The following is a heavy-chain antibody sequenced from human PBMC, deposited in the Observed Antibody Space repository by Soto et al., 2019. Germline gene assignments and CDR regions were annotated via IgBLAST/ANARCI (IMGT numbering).Heavy chain of an antibody. CDR3: ASPPAIDTGGYYVAY. CDR1: GFSFSNYA. J-gene: IGHJ4*02. D-gene: IGHD3-22*01. V-gene: IGHV3-30-3*01. Sequence: QVQLVESGGGVVQPGRSLRLSCAASGFSFSNYAMHWVRQAPGKGLEWVALISYDGRNEYYADSVKGRFTISRDNSKNTLYVQMNSLRDEDTAVYYCASPPAIDTGGYYVAYWGQGTLVTVSS. CDR2: ISYDGRNE.